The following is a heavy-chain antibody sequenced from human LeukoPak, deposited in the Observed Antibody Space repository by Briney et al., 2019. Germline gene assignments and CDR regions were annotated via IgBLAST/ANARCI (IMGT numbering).Heavy chain of an antibody. Sequence: PGGSLRLSCSASGFTVSRNYMTWVRQAPGKGLEWVSVIYSGGSTYYTDSVKGRFTISRDNSKNILYLQMSSLRAEDTAVYYCARVANSYDGSGHFDHWGQGTLVTVSS. V-gene: IGHV3-66*01. J-gene: IGHJ4*02. CDR1: GFTVSRNY. CDR2: IYSGGST. CDR3: ARVANSYDGSGHFDH. D-gene: IGHD3-22*01.